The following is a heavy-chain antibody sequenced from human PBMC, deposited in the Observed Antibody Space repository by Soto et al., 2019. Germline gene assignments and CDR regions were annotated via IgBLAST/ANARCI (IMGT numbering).Heavy chain of an antibody. V-gene: IGHV3-21*01. J-gene: IGHJ4*02. Sequence: EVQLVESGGGLVKPGGSLRLSCAASGFTFNSYTMNWVRQAPGKGLEWVSSISSGGSSIYYADSVKGRFTISRDNAKNSLFLQMNSLRAEDTAVYYCARGFISKVTFDYWGQGTLVTVSS. CDR2: ISSGGSSI. D-gene: IGHD2-21*02. CDR3: ARGFISKVTFDY. CDR1: GFTFNSYT.